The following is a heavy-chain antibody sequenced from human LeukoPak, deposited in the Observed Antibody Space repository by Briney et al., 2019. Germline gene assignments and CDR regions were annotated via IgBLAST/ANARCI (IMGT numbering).Heavy chain of an antibody. J-gene: IGHJ6*02. CDR1: RFTFSSYD. V-gene: IGHV3-48*03. CDR3: ARDWSGPGYYYGMDV. Sequence: PGGSLRLSCAASRFTFSSYDMNWVRQAPGKGLEWVSYITSSGSTIYYADSVKGRFTISRDNAKSSLYLQMNSLRAEDTAVYYCARDWSGPGYYYGMDVWGQGTTVTVSS. D-gene: IGHD3-3*01. CDR2: ITSSGSTI.